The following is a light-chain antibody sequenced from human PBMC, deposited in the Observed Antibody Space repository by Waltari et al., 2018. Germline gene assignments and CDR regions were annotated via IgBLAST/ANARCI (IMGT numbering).Light chain of an antibody. CDR1: KSGRTN. J-gene: IGLJ1*01. Sequence: SYELTQPPSVSVAPGQTARITCDGAKSGRTNVHWYQHKPGQAPVLVVYDDGDRPSGIPERFSGSNSGNTAALTISRVDAGDEAEYYCQVWDSGSNHYVFGTVTKVTVL. CDR3: QVWDSGSNHYV. CDR2: DDG. V-gene: IGLV3-21*02.